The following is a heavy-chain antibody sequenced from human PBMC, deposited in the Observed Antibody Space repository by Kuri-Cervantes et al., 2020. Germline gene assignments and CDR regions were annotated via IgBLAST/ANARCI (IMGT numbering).Heavy chain of an antibody. V-gene: IGHV3-74*01. CDR2: IAPNGRST. CDR1: GFSFSSSY. J-gene: IGHJ6*02. Sequence: GGSLRLSCAAPGFSFSSSYMYWVRQAPGKGLVWVSRIAPNGRSTSYADSVKGRFTISRDNSKNSLYLQMNSLRAEDTAVYYCARERYYYDSSGYYRHGMDVWGQGTTVTVSS. CDR3: ARERYYYDSSGYYRHGMDV. D-gene: IGHD3-22*01.